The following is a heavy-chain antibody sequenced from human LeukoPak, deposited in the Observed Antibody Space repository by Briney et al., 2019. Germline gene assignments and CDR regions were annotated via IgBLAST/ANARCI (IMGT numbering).Heavy chain of an antibody. CDR2: IYTSGST. CDR3: ASAAVIPPPYYYYYYMDV. V-gene: IGHV4-61*02. Sequence: SQTLSLTCTVSGGSISSGSYYWSWIRQPAGKGLEWIGRIYTSGSTNYNPSLKSRVTISVDTSKNQFSLKLSSVTAAETAVYYCASAAVIPPPYYYYYYMDVCGKGTTVTVSS. D-gene: IGHD2-15*01. J-gene: IGHJ6*03. CDR1: GGSISSGSYY.